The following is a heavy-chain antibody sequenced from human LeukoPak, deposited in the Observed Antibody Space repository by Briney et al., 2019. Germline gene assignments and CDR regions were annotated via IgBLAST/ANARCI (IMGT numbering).Heavy chain of an antibody. D-gene: IGHD1-7*01. CDR1: GFTFSSYA. J-gene: IGHJ4*02. CDR3: AKDRVVFNWNYAYYFDD. CDR2: ISYDGSDK. Sequence: PGRSLRLSCAASGFTFSSYAMHWVRQAPGKGLEWVALISYDGSDKYYADSVKGRFTISRDNSKNTLYLQMNSLTAEDTALYYCAKDRVVFNWNYAYYFDDWGQGTLVTVSS. V-gene: IGHV3-30*18.